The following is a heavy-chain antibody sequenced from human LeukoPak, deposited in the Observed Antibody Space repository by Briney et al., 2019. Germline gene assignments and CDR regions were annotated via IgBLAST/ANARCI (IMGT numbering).Heavy chain of an antibody. J-gene: IGHJ4*02. V-gene: IGHV4-39*07. CDR2: IYYSGTT. CDR3: ARDSLNWGFFDS. D-gene: IGHD7-27*01. Sequence: PSETLSLTCTVSGGSINSTNYYWGWIRQPPGKGLQWIGCIYYSGTTYYNPSLKSRATISVDTSKKQFSLTLSSVTAADTAVYYCARDSLNWGFFDSWGQGALVTISS. CDR1: GGSINSTNYY.